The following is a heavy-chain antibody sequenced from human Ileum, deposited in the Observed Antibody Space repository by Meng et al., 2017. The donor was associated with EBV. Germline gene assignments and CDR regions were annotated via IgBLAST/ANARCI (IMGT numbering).Heavy chain of an antibody. Sequence: LQRQESGPGLVQPPPGFSLSCVISGDSVSSDKTAWNWIRQSPSRGLEWLGRTYRRSRWYYDYALSVKSRINISPDTSKNQVSLQLNSVTDEDTGIYYCATSRIAKFDRWGQGTLVTVSS. CDR1: GDSVSSDKTA. CDR2: TYRRSRWYY. V-gene: IGHV6-1*01. J-gene: IGHJ5*02. CDR3: ATSRIAKFDR.